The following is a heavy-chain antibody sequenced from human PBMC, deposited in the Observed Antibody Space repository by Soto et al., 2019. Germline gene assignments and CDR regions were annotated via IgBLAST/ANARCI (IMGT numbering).Heavy chain of an antibody. Sequence: SETLSLTCTVSGDSISAFHWSWIRQPPGKGLEWIGYISYSGSANYNPSLKSRVTTSVDTSKNQFSLKLTSVTAADTAVYFCARYFFKYERHRFDPWGQGTLVTVSS. CDR2: ISYSGSA. J-gene: IGHJ5*02. D-gene: IGHD3-3*01. CDR1: GDSISAFH. CDR3: ARYFFKYERHRFDP. V-gene: IGHV4-59*12.